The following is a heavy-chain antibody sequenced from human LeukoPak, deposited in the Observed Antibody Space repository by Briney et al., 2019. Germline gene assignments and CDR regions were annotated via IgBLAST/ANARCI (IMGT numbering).Heavy chain of an antibody. J-gene: IGHJ4*02. CDR3: AKGRDPFGELPYYFDY. D-gene: IGHD3-10*01. V-gene: IGHV3-43*02. CDR2: ISGDGGST. CDR1: GFTFDDYA. Sequence: GGSLRLSCAASGFTFDDYAMHWVRQAPGKGLEWVSLISGDGGSTYYADSVKGRFTISRDNSKNSLYLQMNSLRTEDTALYYCAKGRDPFGELPYYFDYWGQGTLVTVSS.